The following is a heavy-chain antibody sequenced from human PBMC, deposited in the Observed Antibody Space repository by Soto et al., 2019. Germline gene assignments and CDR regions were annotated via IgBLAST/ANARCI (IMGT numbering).Heavy chain of an antibody. D-gene: IGHD3-10*01. V-gene: IGHV5-51*01. CDR1: GYSFTSYW. CDR3: ARGYYNDYYYMDV. Sequence: PGESLKISCKGSGYSFTSYWIGWVRQMPGKGLEWMGIIYPGDSDTRYSPSFQGQVTISADKSISTAYMELSSLRSEDTAVYYCARGYYNDYYYMDVWGKGTTVTVSS. CDR2: IYPGDSDT. J-gene: IGHJ6*03.